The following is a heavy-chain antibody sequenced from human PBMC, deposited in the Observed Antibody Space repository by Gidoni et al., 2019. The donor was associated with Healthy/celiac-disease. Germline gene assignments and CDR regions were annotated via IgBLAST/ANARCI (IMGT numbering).Heavy chain of an antibody. CDR3: ARARLGELSQIDY. CDR2: IYYSGST. Sequence: QLQLQESGPGLVKPSETLSLTCTVSGGSISSSSYYWGWIRQPPGKGLEWIGSIYYSGSTYYNPSLKSRVTISVDTSKNQFSLKLSSVTAADTAVYYCARARLGELSQIDYWGQGTLVTVSS. CDR1: GGSISSSSYY. D-gene: IGHD3-16*02. V-gene: IGHV4-39*07. J-gene: IGHJ4*02.